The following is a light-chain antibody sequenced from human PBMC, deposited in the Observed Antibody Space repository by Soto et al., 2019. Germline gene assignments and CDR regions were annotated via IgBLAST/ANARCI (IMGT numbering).Light chain of an antibody. CDR3: AARDDSLNGYV. CDR1: SSNIGINT. V-gene: IGLV1-44*01. Sequence: QSVLTQPPSASGTPGQRVTISCSGSSSNIGINTVNWYQQLPGAAPKLLIYTNNQRPSGVPDRFSASKSGTSASLAISGLQSEDEADYYCAARDDSLNGYVFGTGTKATVL. J-gene: IGLJ1*01. CDR2: TNN.